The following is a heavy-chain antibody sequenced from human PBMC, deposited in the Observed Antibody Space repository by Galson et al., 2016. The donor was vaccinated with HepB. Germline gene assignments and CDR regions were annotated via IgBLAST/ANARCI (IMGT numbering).Heavy chain of an antibody. V-gene: IGHV4-4*02. D-gene: IGHD3-10*01. CDR3: ASYFVQSWVGSDAFDT. CDR2: VFHSGLT. J-gene: IGHJ3*02. Sequence: LSLTCAVSGASISRNAWWSWVRQPPGKRLGWIGEVFHSGLTYYNPSLKSRVTMSVDESKNLFSLKLMSVTAADTAVYYCASYFVQSWVGSDAFDTWGQGTLVTVSS. CDR1: GASISRNAW.